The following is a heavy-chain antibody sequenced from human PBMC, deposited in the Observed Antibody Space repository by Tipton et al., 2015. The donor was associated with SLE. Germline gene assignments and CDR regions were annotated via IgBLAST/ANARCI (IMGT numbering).Heavy chain of an antibody. CDR2: ISDDGSNK. D-gene: IGHD6-19*01. CDR3: ARGRGGEQWLVDY. J-gene: IGHJ4*02. Sequence: SLRLSCAASGFSFSDSYMSWIRQAPGKGLEWVAVISDDGSNKYYADSVKGRFTISRDNSKNTLYLQMNSLRAEDTAVYYCARGRGGEQWLVDYWGQGTLVTVSS. CDR1: GFSFSDSY. V-gene: IGHV3-30*03.